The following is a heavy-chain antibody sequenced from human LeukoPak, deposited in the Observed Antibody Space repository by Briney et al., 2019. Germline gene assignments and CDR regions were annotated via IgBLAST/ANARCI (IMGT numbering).Heavy chain of an antibody. CDR2: ISWNSGSI. J-gene: IGHJ3*02. Sequence: GGSLRLSCAGSGFIFNNYAMHWVRQPPGKGLEWVSGISWNSGSIDYADSVKGRFTISRDNAMNSLYLQMNSLRAEDTALYYCAKDRSMTTNAFDIWGQGTMVTVSS. CDR1: GFIFNNYA. V-gene: IGHV3-9*01. D-gene: IGHD4-17*01. CDR3: AKDRSMTTNAFDI.